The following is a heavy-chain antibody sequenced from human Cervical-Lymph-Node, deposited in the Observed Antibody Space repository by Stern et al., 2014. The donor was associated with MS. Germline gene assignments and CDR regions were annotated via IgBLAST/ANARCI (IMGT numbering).Heavy chain of an antibody. CDR2: MSWTSGSI. V-gene: IGHV3-9*01. Sequence: VHLVESGGGLVQPGMSLRLSCAASGFTFADYALHWVRQAPGKGLEWVPGMSWTSGSIGYADSVKGRFTISRDNAKNSLYLQMNSLRTEDTAFYYCAKGSVGIAAPRNFDYWGQGTLVTVSS. CDR1: GFTFADYA. CDR3: AKGSVGIAAPRNFDY. J-gene: IGHJ4*02. D-gene: IGHD6-13*01.